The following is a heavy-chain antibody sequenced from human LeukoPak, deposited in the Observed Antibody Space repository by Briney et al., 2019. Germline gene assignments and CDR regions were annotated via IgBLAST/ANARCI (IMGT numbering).Heavy chain of an antibody. D-gene: IGHD3-10*01. CDR2: IYYSGTT. CDR3: ARGKKDDSGSYPADY. V-gene: IGHV4-59*01. CDR1: GGSISNYY. J-gene: IGHJ4*02. Sequence: SETLSLTCTVSGGSISNYYWSWIRQPPGKGLEWIGYIYYSGTTNYNPSLKSRVTISLDTSKSQFSLKLSSVTAADTAVYYRARGKKDDSGSYPADYWGQGTLVTVSS.